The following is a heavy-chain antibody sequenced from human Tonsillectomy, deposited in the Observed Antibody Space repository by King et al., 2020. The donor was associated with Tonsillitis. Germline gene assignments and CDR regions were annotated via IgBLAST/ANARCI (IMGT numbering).Heavy chain of an antibody. J-gene: IGHJ6*02. V-gene: IGHV3-15*01. D-gene: IGHD2-8*01. CDR3: TRGPTNYYGMDV. CDR2: FKSITDGGTT. Sequence: VQLVESGGGLVKPGGSLRLSCGASGFTFSNAWMSWVRQAPGKGLEWVGRFKSITDGGTTDYAAPVKGSFTISRDDSKNTLFLQMNSLKTEDTAVYYCTRGPTNYYGMDVWGQGTTVTVSS. CDR1: GFTFSNAW.